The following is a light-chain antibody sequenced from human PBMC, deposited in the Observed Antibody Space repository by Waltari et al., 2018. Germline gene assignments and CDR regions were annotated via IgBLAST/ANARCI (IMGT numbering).Light chain of an antibody. Sequence: EIFLTQSPATLSLSPGERATLSCRASPSVSSYLAWYQQKPGQAPRLLIYDASNRATGIPARFSGSGSGTDFTLTISSLEPEDFAVYYCQQRSNWPPGINLGGGKKVEIK. CDR1: PSVSSY. CDR3: QQRSNWPPGIN. V-gene: IGKV3-11*01. J-gene: IGKJ4*01. CDR2: DAS.